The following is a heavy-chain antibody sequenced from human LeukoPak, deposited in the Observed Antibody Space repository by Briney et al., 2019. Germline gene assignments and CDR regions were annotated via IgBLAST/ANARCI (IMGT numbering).Heavy chain of an antibody. J-gene: IGHJ4*02. CDR1: GYTFTSYY. V-gene: IGHV1-46*01. D-gene: IGHD3-10*02. Sequence: ASGKVSCKASGYTFTSYYMHWVRQAPGQGLEWMGIINPSGGSTSYAQKFQGRVTMTRDTSTSTVYMELSSLISEDTAAYYCARVGTMFHFDYWGQGTLVTVSS. CDR3: ARVGTMFHFDY. CDR2: INPSGGST.